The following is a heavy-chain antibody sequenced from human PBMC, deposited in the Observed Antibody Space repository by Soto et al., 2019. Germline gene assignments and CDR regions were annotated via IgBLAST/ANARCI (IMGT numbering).Heavy chain of an antibody. Sequence: EVQLVETGGGLVQPGGSLRLSCAASGFTFSSYWMHWVRQAPGKGLVWVSRINSAGSSTSYADSVKGRVTISRDNAKNTLYLQMNSLRAEDTAVYYCARDSYCSSTSCYEDYWGQGTLVTVSS. V-gene: IGHV3-74*01. CDR1: GFTFSSYW. CDR3: ARDSYCSSTSCYEDY. CDR2: INSAGSST. D-gene: IGHD2-2*01. J-gene: IGHJ4*02.